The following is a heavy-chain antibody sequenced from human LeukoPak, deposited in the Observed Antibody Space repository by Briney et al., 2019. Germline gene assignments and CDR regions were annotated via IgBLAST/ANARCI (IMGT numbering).Heavy chain of an antibody. D-gene: IGHD3-22*01. V-gene: IGHV1-18*01. J-gene: IGHJ1*01. CDR3: ARDFVPSSGYLEWVYFQH. Sequence: ASVKVSCKASGGTFSSYAISWVRQSPGQGLEWMGWISADNGNTNYAQKLQGRVTMTTDTSTSTAYMELRSLRSDDTAVYYCARDFVPSSGYLEWVYFQHWGQGTLVTVSS. CDR2: ISADNGNT. CDR1: GGTFSSYA.